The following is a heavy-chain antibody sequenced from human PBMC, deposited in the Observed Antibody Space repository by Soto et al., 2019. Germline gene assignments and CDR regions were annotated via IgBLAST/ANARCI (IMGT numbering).Heavy chain of an antibody. Sequence: PSETLSLTCTVSGGSISGYYWSWIRQPPGKGLEWIGYMYNTGSTVYNPSFKSRVTISVDTSKNQFSLKLSSVTAADTAVYYCARSQTTVTSYDYWGQGTLVTVSS. CDR1: GGSISGYY. CDR3: ARSQTTVTSYDY. D-gene: IGHD4-17*01. V-gene: IGHV4-59*12. CDR2: MYNTGST. J-gene: IGHJ4*02.